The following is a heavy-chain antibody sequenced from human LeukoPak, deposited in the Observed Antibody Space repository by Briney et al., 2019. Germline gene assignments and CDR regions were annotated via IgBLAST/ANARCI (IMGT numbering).Heavy chain of an antibody. J-gene: IGHJ4*02. D-gene: IGHD6-13*01. Sequence: PSETLSLTCTVSGGSISSYYWSWIRQPPGKGLEWIGYIYYSGSTNYNPSLKSRVTISVDTSKNQFSLKLSSVTAADTAVYYCARGLSSSWIGAYWGQGTLVTVSS. CDR3: ARGLSSSWIGAY. CDR1: GGSISSYY. V-gene: IGHV4-59*12. CDR2: IYYSGST.